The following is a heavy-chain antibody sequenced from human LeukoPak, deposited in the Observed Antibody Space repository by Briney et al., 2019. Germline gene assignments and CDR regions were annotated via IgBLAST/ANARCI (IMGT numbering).Heavy chain of an antibody. CDR2: ISSTSTYI. Sequence: GGSLRLSCAASGFPFSDYRMTWVRQAPGKGLEWVSSISSTSTYISYADSVKRLFNISRDNPKNSLYLQMNSLRAEYTAVYYGLCPFDYWGQGTLVTVSS. CDR3: LCPFDY. CDR1: GFPFSDYR. D-gene: IGHD3-10*02. V-gene: IGHV3-21*01. J-gene: IGHJ4*02.